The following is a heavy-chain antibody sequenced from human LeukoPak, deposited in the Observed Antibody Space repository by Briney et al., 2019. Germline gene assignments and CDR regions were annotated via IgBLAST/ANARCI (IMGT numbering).Heavy chain of an antibody. D-gene: IGHD3-10*01. CDR1: GFSFSSYS. J-gene: IGHJ4*02. CDR3: ARGTVRGVSYY. CDR2: ISHTGSTM. V-gene: IGHV3-48*04. Sequence: GGSLRLSCAASGFSFSSYSLNWVRQAPGKGLEWVSYISHTGSTMSYADSVKGRFTISRDNARNSLYLQMNSLRAEDTAVYYCARGTVRGVSYYWGQGTLVTVSS.